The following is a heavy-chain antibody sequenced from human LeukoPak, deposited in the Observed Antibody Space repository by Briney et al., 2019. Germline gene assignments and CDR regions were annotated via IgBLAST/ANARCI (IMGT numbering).Heavy chain of an antibody. CDR3: ARGAIVVVPAAIPRAFDI. Sequence: SETLSLTCTVYGGSFSGYYWSWIRQPPGKGLEWIGEINHSGSTNYNPSLKSRVTISVDTSKNQFSLKLSSVTAADTAVYYCARGAIVVVPAAIPRAFDIWGQGTMVTVSS. D-gene: IGHD2-2*02. CDR1: GGSFSGYY. V-gene: IGHV4-34*01. J-gene: IGHJ3*02. CDR2: INHSGST.